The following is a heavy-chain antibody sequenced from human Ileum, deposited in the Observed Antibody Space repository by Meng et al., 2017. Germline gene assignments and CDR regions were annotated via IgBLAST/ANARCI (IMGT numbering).Heavy chain of an antibody. D-gene: IGHD3-22*01. CDR2: IYYSGST. CDR1: GASISIHY. V-gene: IGHV4-59*11. CDR3: ASARYDN. J-gene: IGHJ4*02. Sequence: QLQLQESGPGLVKPTETLALTCSVSGASISIHYWTWIRQPPGKGLEWIGYIYYSGSTYYNPSLKSRVTISVDTSKKQFSLKLTSVTAADTAVYYCASARYDNWGQGTLVTVSS.